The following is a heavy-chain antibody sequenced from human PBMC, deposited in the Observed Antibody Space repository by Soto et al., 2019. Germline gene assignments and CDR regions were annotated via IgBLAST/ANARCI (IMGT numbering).Heavy chain of an antibody. CDR1: GINFDDFA. CDR2: INWDSEDI. D-gene: IGHD2-8*01. V-gene: IGHV3-9*01. J-gene: IGHJ4*02. Sequence: VQLVESGGGLVQPGGSRRLSCVVSGINFDDFAMPWVRQVPGKGLEWVSGINWDSEDIGYADSVKGLFTISRVNAKNSLYLQMNSLKAEDTALYYCAKDTAPGFYDANGHLDSWGQGTPVTVSS. CDR3: AKDTAPGFYDANGHLDS.